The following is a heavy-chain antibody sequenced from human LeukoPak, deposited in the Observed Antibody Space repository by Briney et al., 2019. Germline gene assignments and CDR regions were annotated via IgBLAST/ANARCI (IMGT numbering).Heavy chain of an antibody. J-gene: IGHJ4*02. D-gene: IGHD3-22*01. Sequence: GGSLRLSCAASGFTLDEYAMHWVRQAPGKGLEWVSGISWNSVNIGYADSVKGRFTISRDNAKNSLYLQMNSLRAEDMALYYCAKGTMIVVAVVDYFDYWRQGTLVTVSS. CDR3: AKGTMIVVAVVDYFDY. CDR1: GFTLDEYA. V-gene: IGHV3-9*03. CDR2: ISWNSVNI.